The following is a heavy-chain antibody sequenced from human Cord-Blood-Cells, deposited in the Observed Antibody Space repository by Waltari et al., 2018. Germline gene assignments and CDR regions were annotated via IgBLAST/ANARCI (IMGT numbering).Heavy chain of an antibody. CDR2: MNPNSGNT. D-gene: IGHD2-2*01. Sequence: QVQLVQSGAEVKKPGASVKVSCKASGYTFTRYDINWVRQATGQGLEWMGWMNPNSGNTGYAQKFQGRVTMTRNTSISTAYMELSSLRSEDTAVYYCARVGTYCSSTSCYYWFDPWGQGTLVTVSS. V-gene: IGHV1-8*01. CDR3: ARVGTYCSSTSCYYWFDP. J-gene: IGHJ5*02. CDR1: GYTFTRYD.